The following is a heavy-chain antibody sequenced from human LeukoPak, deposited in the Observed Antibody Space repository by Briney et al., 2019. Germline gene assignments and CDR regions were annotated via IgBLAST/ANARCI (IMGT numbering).Heavy chain of an antibody. CDR3: AKVTWSGSGSDY. CDR1: GFTFSGYD. D-gene: IGHD3-3*01. J-gene: IGHJ4*02. CDR2: INKSGGGT. V-gene: IGHV3-23*01. Sequence: PGGSLRLSCAASGFTFSGYDMSWVRQAPGKGLEWVSGINKSGGGTYYADSVKGRFTMSRDNSKNTLFLQMNSLRAEDTAVYYCAKVTWSGSGSDYWGQGTLVTVSS.